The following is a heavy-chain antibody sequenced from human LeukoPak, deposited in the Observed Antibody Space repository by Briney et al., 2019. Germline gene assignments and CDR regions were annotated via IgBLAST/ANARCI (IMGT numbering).Heavy chain of an antibody. V-gene: IGHV1-69*04. J-gene: IGHJ4*02. Sequence: ASVKVSCKASGGTFSSYAISWVRQAPGQRLEWVGRIIPILGIVTYAQKFQGRVTITGDKSTSTAYLELSSLRSEDTAVYYCARDLNAYTYRIPAVGYLDYWGQGTLVTVSS. CDR2: IIPILGIV. CDR3: ARDLNAYTYRIPAVGYLDY. D-gene: IGHD5-18*01. CDR1: GGTFSSYA.